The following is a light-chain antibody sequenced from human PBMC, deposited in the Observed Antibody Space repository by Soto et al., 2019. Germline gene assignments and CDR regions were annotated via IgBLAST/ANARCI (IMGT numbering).Light chain of an antibody. J-gene: IGKJ5*01. CDR3: QQCYSTPIT. V-gene: IGKV1-39*01. CDR1: ETISFY. CDR2: AAS. Sequence: DIQMTQSPSSLSASVGDRFTITCRTSETISFYLSWYQQKPGKAPKLLIYAASNLKSGVPSRFSGSGSGTDFTLTIDKLQPEDFTTYYYQQCYSTPITFGQGTLLEIK.